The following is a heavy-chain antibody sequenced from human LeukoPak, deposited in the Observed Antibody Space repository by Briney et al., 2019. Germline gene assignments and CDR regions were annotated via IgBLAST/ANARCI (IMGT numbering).Heavy chain of an antibody. V-gene: IGHV3-23*01. D-gene: IGHD6-19*01. CDR2: LSGSGITT. CDR1: GFTFSNSA. CDR3: AKGIYSSGWSYFDY. Sequence: GRSLRLSCAASGFTFSNSAMSWVRQAPGKGLEWVSTLSGSGITTYYADSMKGRFTISRDNSKNTLYLQMNSLRAEDTAVYYCAKGIYSSGWSYFDYWGHGTLVTVSS. J-gene: IGHJ4*01.